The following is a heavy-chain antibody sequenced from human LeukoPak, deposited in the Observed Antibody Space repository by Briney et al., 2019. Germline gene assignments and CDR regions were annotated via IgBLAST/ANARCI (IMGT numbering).Heavy chain of an antibody. CDR2: ISWNSGDI. CDR3: AKLVAVAGRNY. D-gene: IGHD6-19*01. CDR1: GFTFDDYA. Sequence: GGSLRLSCAASGFTFDDYAMHWVRQAPGKGLEWVSGISWNSGDIGYADSVKGRFTISRDNAKNSLYLQMNSLRAEDTAVYYCAKLVAVAGRNYWGQGTLVTVSS. V-gene: IGHV3-9*01. J-gene: IGHJ4*02.